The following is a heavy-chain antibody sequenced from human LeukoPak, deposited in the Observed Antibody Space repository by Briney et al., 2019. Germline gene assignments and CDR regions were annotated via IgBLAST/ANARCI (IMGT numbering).Heavy chain of an antibody. Sequence: GGSLRLSCAASGFTFDDYAMHWVRQAPGKGLEWVSAISGSGGSTYYADSVKGRFTISRDNSKNTLYLQMNSLRAEDTAVYYCARSRDVGPPNWFDPWGQGTLVTVSS. CDR1: GFTFDDYA. J-gene: IGHJ5*02. D-gene: IGHD5-24*01. CDR3: ARSRDVGPPNWFDP. CDR2: ISGSGGST. V-gene: IGHV3-23*01.